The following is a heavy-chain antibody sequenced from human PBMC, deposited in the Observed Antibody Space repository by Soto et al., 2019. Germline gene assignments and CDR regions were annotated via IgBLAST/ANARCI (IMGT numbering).Heavy chain of an antibody. D-gene: IGHD2-15*01. CDR1: GGSFSGYY. CDR2: INHSRST. J-gene: IGHJ4*02. V-gene: IGHV4-34*01. Sequence: SETLSLTCAVYGGSFSGYYWSCIRQPPGKGLEGIGEINHSRSTNFNPSLKSRVTISVDASKSQFSLSLSSVNDADTAVYYCARASLTGVAATKLVDYWGQGTMVTVSS. CDR3: ARASLTGVAATKLVDY.